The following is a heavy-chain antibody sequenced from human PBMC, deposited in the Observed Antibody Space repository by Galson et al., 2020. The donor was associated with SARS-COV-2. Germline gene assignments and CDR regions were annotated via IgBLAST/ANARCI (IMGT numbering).Heavy chain of an antibody. D-gene: IGHD3-10*01. Sequence: ASVKVSCKASGYTLIDYYLHWVRQAPGQGLEWMGIIQPTGGGTNYAQKFQGRVTMTRDTSTSTVYMELSSLRFEDTAVYYCVRMNHYYGSGGEVDYWGQGSLVTVSS. CDR2: IQPTGGGT. CDR3: VRMNHYYGSGGEVDY. V-gene: IGHV1-46*01. CDR1: GYTLIDYY. J-gene: IGHJ4*02.